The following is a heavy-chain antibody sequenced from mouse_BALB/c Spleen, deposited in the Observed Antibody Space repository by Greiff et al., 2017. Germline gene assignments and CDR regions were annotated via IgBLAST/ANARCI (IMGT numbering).Heavy chain of an antibody. D-gene: IGHD1-1*01. J-gene: IGHJ3*01. Sequence: EVQLQESGPGLVKPSQSLSLTCTVTGYSITSDYAWNWIRQFPGNKLEWMGYISYSGSTSYNPSLKSRISITRDTSKNQFFLQLNSVTTEDTATYYCARDYGRTWFAYWGQGTLVTVSA. CDR3: ARDYGRTWFAY. V-gene: IGHV3-2*02. CDR2: ISYSGST. CDR1: GYSITSDYA.